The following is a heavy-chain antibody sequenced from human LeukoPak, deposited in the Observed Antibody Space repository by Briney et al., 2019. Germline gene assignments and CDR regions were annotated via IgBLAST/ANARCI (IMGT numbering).Heavy chain of an antibody. CDR1: GGSFSGYY. J-gene: IGHJ6*03. V-gene: IGHV4-34*01. Sequence: SETLSLACAVYGGSFSGYYWSWIRQPPGKGLEWIGEINHSGSTNYNPSLKSRVTISVDTSKNQFSLKLSSVTAADTAVYYCARLRGNWNFAKYYVDVWGKGTTVTVSS. D-gene: IGHD1-7*01. CDR3: ARLRGNWNFAKYYVDV. CDR2: INHSGST.